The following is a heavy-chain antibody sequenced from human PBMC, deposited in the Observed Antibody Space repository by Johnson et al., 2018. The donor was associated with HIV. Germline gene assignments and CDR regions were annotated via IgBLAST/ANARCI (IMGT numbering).Heavy chain of an antibody. CDR1: GFTFSSHA. V-gene: IGHV3-64*01. CDR2: ISSNGGST. D-gene: IGHD5-24*01. J-gene: IGHJ3*02. Sequence: VQLVESGGGLVQPGGSLRLSCAASGFTFSSHAIHWVRQAPGKGLEYVSAISSNGGSTCYANSVQGRFTISRDNSKNTLYLQMGSLRAEDMAVYYCARDGYNYAFDIWGQGTMVTVSS. CDR3: ARDGYNYAFDI.